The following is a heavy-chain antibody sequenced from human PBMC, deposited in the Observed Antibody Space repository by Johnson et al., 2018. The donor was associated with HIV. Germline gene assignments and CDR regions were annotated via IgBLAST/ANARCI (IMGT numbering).Heavy chain of an antibody. D-gene: IGHD1-1*01. CDR1: GFSVSRNH. J-gene: IGHJ3*02. Sequence: VQLVESGGGVVQPGRSLRLSCAASGFSVSRNHMNWVRQAPGKGLEWVGRLKSKSDCGTIDYAAPVKGRFTISRDGSKNTLYLHMNSLKTEDTGVYYCTTGLYWNDAFNIWGQGTMVSVSS. V-gene: IGHV3-15*01. CDR2: LKSKSDCGTI. CDR3: TTGLYWNDAFNI.